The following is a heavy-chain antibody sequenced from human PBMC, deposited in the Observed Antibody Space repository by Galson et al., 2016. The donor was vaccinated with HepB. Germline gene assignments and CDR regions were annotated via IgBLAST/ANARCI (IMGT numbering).Heavy chain of an antibody. CDR1: GGSISSSAYF. Sequence: TLSLTCTVSGGSISSSAYFWRWIRQHPGKGLEWIGYIYYSGSTYSNPSLKSRLTISVDTSKNQFSLRLSSVPAADTAVYYCARASSTWGWFDPWGQGTLVPVSS. CDR3: ARASSTWGWFDP. V-gene: IGHV4-31*03. D-gene: IGHD6-13*01. J-gene: IGHJ5*02. CDR2: IYYSGST.